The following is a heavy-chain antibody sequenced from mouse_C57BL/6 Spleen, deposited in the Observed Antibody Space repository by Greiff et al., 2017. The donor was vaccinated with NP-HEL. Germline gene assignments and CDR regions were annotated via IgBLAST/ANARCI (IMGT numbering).Heavy chain of an antibody. D-gene: IGHD1-3*01. Sequence: VHVKQSGPELVKPGASVKMSCKASGYTFTDYNMHWVKQSHGKSLEWIGYINPNNGGTSYNQKFKGKATLTVNKSSSTAYMELRSLTSEDSAVYYCARSITLYYFDYWGQGTTLTVSS. V-gene: IGHV1-22*01. CDR2: INPNNGGT. CDR3: ARSITLYYFDY. CDR1: GYTFTDYN. J-gene: IGHJ2*01.